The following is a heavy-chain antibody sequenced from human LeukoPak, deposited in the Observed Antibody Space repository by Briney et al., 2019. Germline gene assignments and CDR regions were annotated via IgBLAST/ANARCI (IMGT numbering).Heavy chain of an antibody. V-gene: IGHV3-48*01. CDR3: AVVRGSNYGSLGD. D-gene: IGHD5-18*01. CDR1: GFTFSNYG. J-gene: IGHJ4*02. CDR2: ISSSSSLI. Sequence: PGGSLRLSCAASGFTFSNYGMNWVRQAPGKGLEWISYISSSSSLIYYADSVKGRFTISRDNAKNSLYLHMNRPRSEDTAVYSWAVVRGSNYGSLGDWGQGTLVTVSS.